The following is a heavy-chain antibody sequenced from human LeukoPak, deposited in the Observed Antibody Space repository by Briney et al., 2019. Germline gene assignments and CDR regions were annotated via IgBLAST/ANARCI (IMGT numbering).Heavy chain of an antibody. V-gene: IGHV3-30*18. CDR3: AKELDYYDSVPFDY. CDR2: ISYDGSNK. CDR1: GFTFSSYG. Sequence: GRSLRLSCAASGFTFSSYGMHWVRQAPGKGLEWVAVISYDGSNKYYADSVKGRFTISRDNSKNTLYLQMNSLRAEDTAVYYCAKELDYYDSVPFDYWGQGTLVTVSS. D-gene: IGHD3-22*01. J-gene: IGHJ4*02.